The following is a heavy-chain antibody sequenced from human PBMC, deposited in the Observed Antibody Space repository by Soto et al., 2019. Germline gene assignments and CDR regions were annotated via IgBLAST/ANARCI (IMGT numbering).Heavy chain of an antibody. CDR2: MNNTGST. CDR1: GGSISGYY. V-gene: IGHV4-59*01. J-gene: IGHJ6*02. D-gene: IGHD2-21*02. Sequence: QVQLQESGPGLVKPSETLSLTCTVSGGSISGYYWSWIRQPPGKGLEWIGYMNNTGSTVYNPSFKSRVTISVDTSKNQFSLTLNSVTAADTAVYYCARDLWGYCGTDCYPLDVWGQGTTVTVSS. CDR3: ARDLWGYCGTDCYPLDV.